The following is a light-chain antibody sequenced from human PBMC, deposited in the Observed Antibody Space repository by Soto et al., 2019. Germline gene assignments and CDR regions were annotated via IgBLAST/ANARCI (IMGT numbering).Light chain of an antibody. V-gene: IGLV2-8*01. CDR3: TSYAGSNKLGV. Sequence: QSVLTQPPSASGSPGQSVTISCTGTSNEVGGYNYVSWYQQHPGKAPKLMIYEVNKRPSGVPDRFSGSKSGNTASLTVTGLQAEDEADYYCTSYAGSNKLGVFGTGTKVTV. J-gene: IGLJ1*01. CDR1: SNEVGGYNY. CDR2: EVN.